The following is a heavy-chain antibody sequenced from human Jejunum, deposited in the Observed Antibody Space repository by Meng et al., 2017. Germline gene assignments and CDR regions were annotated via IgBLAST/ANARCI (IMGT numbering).Heavy chain of an antibody. Sequence: GGSLRLSCAASGYTFSDYAMSWVRQAPGKGLEWVSSISGSGGSTYYADSVKGRFTISRDNSKNTLYVQMNSLRVEDTSIYYCAKEALRYCSGGSCYPDYWGQGTLVTVSS. CDR2: ISGSGGST. CDR1: GYTFSDYA. D-gene: IGHD2-15*01. J-gene: IGHJ4*02. CDR3: AKEALRYCSGGSCYPDY. V-gene: IGHV3-23*01.